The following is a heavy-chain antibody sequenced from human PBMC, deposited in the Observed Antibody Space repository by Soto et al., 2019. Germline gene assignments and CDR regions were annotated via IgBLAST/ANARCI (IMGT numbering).Heavy chain of an antibody. D-gene: IGHD6-19*01. CDR2: IIPIFGTA. J-gene: IGHJ5*02. Sequence: QVQLVQSGAEVKKPGSSVKVSCKASGGTFSSYAISWVRQAPGQGLEWMGGIIPIFGTANYAQKFQGRVTMTADESTSTAYRELSSLRSEDTAVYHCARGGEQWLVQDWFDPWGQGTLVTVSS. V-gene: IGHV1-69*12. CDR3: ARGGEQWLVQDWFDP. CDR1: GGTFSSYA.